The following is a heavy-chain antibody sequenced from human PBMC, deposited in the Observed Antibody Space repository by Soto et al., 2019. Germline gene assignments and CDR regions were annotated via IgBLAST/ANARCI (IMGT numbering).Heavy chain of an antibody. D-gene: IGHD3-10*01. V-gene: IGHV3-53*01. J-gene: IGHJ5*02. Sequence: SVIYSGGRTYYADSVKGRFTISRDNSKNTLYLQMNSLRXADTAVXYCGXXXXXXXXGSGSYYNLYWFDPWGQGTPVTVSS. CDR2: IYSGGRT. CDR3: GXXXXXXXXGSGSYYNLYWFDP.